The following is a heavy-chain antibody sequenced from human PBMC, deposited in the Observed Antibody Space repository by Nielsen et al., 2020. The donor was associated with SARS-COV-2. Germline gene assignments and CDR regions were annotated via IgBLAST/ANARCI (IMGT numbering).Heavy chain of an antibody. V-gene: IGHV3-53*01. D-gene: IGHD5-18*01. J-gene: IGHJ6*02. CDR3: ARDPGYSYGPYYYYYYGMDV. CDR2: IYSGGST. CDR1: GFTVSSNY. Sequence: GGSLRLSCAASGFTVSSNYMSWVRQAPGKGLEWVSVIYSGGSTYYADSVKGRFTISRDNSKNTLYLQMNSLRAEDTAVYYCARDPGYSYGPYYYYYYGMDVWGQGTTVTVSS.